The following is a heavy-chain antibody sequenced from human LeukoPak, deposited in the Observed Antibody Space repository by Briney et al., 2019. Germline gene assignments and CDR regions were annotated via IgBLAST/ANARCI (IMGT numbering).Heavy chain of an antibody. CDR3: ARGLSIAAAPVDY. D-gene: IGHD6-13*01. Sequence: SVKVSCKASGGTFSSYAISWVRQAPGQGLEWMGGIIPIFGTANYAQKFQGRVTITADESTSTAYTELSSLRSEDTAVYYCARGLSIAAAPVDYWGQGTLVTVSS. CDR1: GGTFSSYA. J-gene: IGHJ4*02. CDR2: IIPIFGTA. V-gene: IGHV1-69*13.